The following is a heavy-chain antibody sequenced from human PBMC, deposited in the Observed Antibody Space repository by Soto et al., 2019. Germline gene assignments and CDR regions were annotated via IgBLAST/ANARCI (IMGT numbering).Heavy chain of an antibody. CDR1: GFTFSSYG. Sequence: QVQLVESGGGVVQPGRSLRLSCAASGFTFSSYGMHWVRQAPGKGLDLVAVIAYDGRNKYYADAVKGRFTITRDNSKNTLYLKMNSLRAEDTAVYYGAKDLEMAHNWSSWGQGTLVTVSS. V-gene: IGHV3-30*18. D-gene: IGHD1-1*01. CDR3: AKDLEMAHNWSS. J-gene: IGHJ5*02. CDR2: IAYDGRNK.